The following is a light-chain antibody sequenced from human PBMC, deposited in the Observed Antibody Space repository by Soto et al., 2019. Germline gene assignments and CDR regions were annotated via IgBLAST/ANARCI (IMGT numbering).Light chain of an antibody. CDR3: QSNDNGLSGSDV. J-gene: IGLJ1*01. V-gene: IGLV1-40*01. CDR2: GDS. CDR1: SSNIGAGYD. Sequence: QSVLTQPPSVSGAPGQRVTISCTGSSSNIGAGYDVNWYQQLPETAPKLLIFGDSNRPSGVPDRFSGSKSGTSASLVITGLQADDEADYYCQSNDNGLSGSDVFGTGTKLT.